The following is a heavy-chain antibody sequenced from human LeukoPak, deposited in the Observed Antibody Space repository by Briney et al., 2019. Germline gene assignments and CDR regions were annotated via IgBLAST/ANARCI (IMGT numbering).Heavy chain of an antibody. J-gene: IGHJ4*02. Sequence: SETLSLTCTVSNSSISTYYWTWIRQTRGKGLEWIGYIDYRGSTNHNPSLKSRVTISVDSSKKQFSLRVTSVTAADTAVYYCAAGAPKFLHLIYWGRGTPVTVSS. CDR2: IDYRGST. CDR3: AAGAPKFLHLIY. CDR1: NSSISTYY. V-gene: IGHV4-59*01. D-gene: IGHD5-24*01.